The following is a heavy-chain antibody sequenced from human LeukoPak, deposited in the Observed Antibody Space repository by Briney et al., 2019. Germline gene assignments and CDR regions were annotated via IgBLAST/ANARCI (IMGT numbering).Heavy chain of an antibody. CDR3: ARGRPYNSGVPPWFDP. CDR1: GYTFTNYG. Sequence: ASVKVSCKASGYTFTNYGLSWVRQAPGQGLEWMGWISAYNGNTKYAQNLQGRVTMTTDTSTSTTYMELRSLRSDDTAVYYCARGRPYNSGVPPWFDPWGQGTLVTVSS. V-gene: IGHV1-18*01. D-gene: IGHD6-19*01. J-gene: IGHJ5*02. CDR2: ISAYNGNT.